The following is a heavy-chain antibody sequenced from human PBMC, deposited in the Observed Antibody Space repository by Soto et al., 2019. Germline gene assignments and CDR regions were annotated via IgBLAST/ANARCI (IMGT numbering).Heavy chain of an antibody. V-gene: IGHV1-69*13. CDR3: ARDCGGDCNNWFDP. D-gene: IGHD2-21*02. CDR1: GGTFSSYA. J-gene: IGHJ5*02. Sequence: ASVKVSCKASGGTFSSYAISWVRQAPGQGLEWMGGIIPIFGTANYAQKFQGRVTITADESTSTAYMELSSLRSEDTAVYYCARDCGGDCNNWFDPWGHGTLVTVSP. CDR2: IIPIFGTA.